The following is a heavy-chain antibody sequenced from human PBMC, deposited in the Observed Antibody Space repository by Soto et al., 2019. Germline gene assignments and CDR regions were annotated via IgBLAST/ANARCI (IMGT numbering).Heavy chain of an antibody. Sequence: EVQLVDSGGGLVMSGDSLRLSCAASGFIFADAWMHWVRHVPGKGLEWVGRIKSKTDGGTTNYAAPVEGRFTILRDDSENTLDLQMNNLKTEDSAFYYCATRNPPYFYGRFEYSGPGTLVTVSS. CDR3: ATRNPPYFYGRFEY. J-gene: IGHJ4*02. D-gene: IGHD3-10*01. CDR2: IKSKTDGGTT. CDR1: GFIFADAW. V-gene: IGHV3-15*07.